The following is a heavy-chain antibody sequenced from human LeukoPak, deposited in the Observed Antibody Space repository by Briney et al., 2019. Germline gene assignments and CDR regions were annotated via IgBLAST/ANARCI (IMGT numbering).Heavy chain of an antibody. D-gene: IGHD3-22*01. CDR2: ISGSGGST. CDR1: GFTFSSYA. CDR3: ANSNPHNYDSSGYYYDLLFDY. V-gene: IGHV3-23*01. J-gene: IGHJ4*02. Sequence: GGSLRLSCAASGFTFSSYAMSWVRQAPGKGLEWVSAISGSGGSTYYADSVKGRFTISRVNSKNTLYLQMNSLRAQDTAVYYCANSNPHNYDSSGYYYDLLFDYWGQGTLVTVSS.